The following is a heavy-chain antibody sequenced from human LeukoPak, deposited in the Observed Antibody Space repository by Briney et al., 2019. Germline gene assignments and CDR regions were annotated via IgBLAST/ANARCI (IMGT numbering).Heavy chain of an antibody. D-gene: IGHD2-15*01. J-gene: IGHJ4*02. CDR3: ATRMFLPVIIVWGQAPSDY. Sequence: SETLSLTCTVSGGSISSSSYYWGWIRQPPGRGLEWIGSIYYSGSTYYNPSLKSRVTISVDTSKNQFSLKLSSVTAADTAVYYCATRMFLPVIIVWGQAPSDYWGQGTLVTVSS. CDR1: GGSISSSSYY. CDR2: IYYSGST. V-gene: IGHV4-39*01.